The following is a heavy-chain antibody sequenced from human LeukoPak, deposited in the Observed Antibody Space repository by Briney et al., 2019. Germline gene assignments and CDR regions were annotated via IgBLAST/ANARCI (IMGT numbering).Heavy chain of an antibody. Sequence: SQTLSLTCAISVDSVSSNSAAWNWIRQSPSRGLEWLGRTYYRSKWYNAYTLSVRSRITINPDTSKNQFSLQLNSVTPEDTAVYFCARSSGWLDYWGQGTLVTVSS. J-gene: IGHJ4*02. CDR2: TYYRSKWYN. CDR3: ARSSGWLDY. CDR1: VDSVSSNSAA. V-gene: IGHV6-1*01. D-gene: IGHD6-19*01.